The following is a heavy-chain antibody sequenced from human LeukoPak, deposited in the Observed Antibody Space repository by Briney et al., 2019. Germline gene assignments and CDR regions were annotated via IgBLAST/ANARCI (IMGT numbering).Heavy chain of an antibody. Sequence: ASVKVSCKASGYTFTSYAMHWVRQAPGQRLEWMGWINAGNGNTKYSQKFQGRVTITRDTSASTAYMELSSLRSEDTAVYYCARVAATGNWFDPWGQRTLVTVSS. D-gene: IGHD6-13*01. CDR2: INAGNGNT. J-gene: IGHJ5*02. CDR1: GYTFTSYA. V-gene: IGHV1-3*01. CDR3: ARVAATGNWFDP.